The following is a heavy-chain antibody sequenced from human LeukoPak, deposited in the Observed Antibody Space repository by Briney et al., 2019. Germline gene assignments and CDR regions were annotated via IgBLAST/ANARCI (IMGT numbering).Heavy chain of an antibody. D-gene: IGHD2-15*01. CDR3: AREDLVVSGSAWTNYYGLDV. CDR2: IYPGDSDT. Sequence: GESLKISCKGSGYSFTSYWIGWVRQMPGKGLEWMGIIYPGDSDTRYSPSFQGQVTISADKSISTAYLQWSSLKASDTAMYYCAREDLVVSGSAWTNYYGLDVWGQGTTVTVSS. J-gene: IGHJ6*02. V-gene: IGHV5-51*01. CDR1: GYSFTSYW.